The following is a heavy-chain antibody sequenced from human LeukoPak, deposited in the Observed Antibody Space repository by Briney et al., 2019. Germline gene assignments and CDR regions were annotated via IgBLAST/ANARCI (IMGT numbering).Heavy chain of an antibody. D-gene: IGHD4-11*01. J-gene: IGHJ4*02. CDR3: ASYPRYSNTPPFDY. V-gene: IGHV1-2*02. CDR1: GYTFTGYY. Sequence: ASVKVSCKASGYTFTGYYMHWVRQAPGQGLEWMGWINPNTGETNSAQKFQGRVTMTRDTTINTAYMELTRLTSDDTAVYYCASYPRYSNTPPFDYWGQGTLVTASS. CDR2: INPNTGET.